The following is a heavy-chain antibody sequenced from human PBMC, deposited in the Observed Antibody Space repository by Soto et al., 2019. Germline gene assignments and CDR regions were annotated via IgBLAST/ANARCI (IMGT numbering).Heavy chain of an antibody. D-gene: IGHD3-9*01. Sequence: QVQLVQSGAEVRKPGASVKVSCKASGYTFSTYDINWVRQAPGQGPECMGRVSPSSGNTGYAQKFQGRLTMTRNTSISTAYMELSSLTSEDTAVYYCASWAGYSKWGQGTLVIVSS. V-gene: IGHV1-8*01. J-gene: IGHJ4*02. CDR3: ASWAGYSK. CDR2: VSPSSGNT. CDR1: GYTFSTYD.